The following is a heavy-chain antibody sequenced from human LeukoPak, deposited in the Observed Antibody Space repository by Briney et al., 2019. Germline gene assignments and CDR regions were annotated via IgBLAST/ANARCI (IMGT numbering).Heavy chain of an antibody. J-gene: IGHJ4*02. CDR2: ISGSGGST. D-gene: IGHD3-3*01. CDR1: GFTFSSYA. Sequence: PGGSLRLSCAASGFTFSSYAMSWVRQAPGKGLEWVSAISGSGGSTYYADSVKGRFTISSDNSKNTLYLQMNSLRAEDTAVYYCAKGETRFLEWLLYLVPYFDYWGQGTLVTVSS. CDR3: AKGETRFLEWLLYLVPYFDY. V-gene: IGHV3-23*01.